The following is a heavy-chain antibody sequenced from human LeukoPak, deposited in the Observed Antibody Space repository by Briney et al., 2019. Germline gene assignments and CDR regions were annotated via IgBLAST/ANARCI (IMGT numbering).Heavy chain of an antibody. J-gene: IGHJ4*02. CDR2: INPNSGGT. CDR3: ARDRRFLEWLLSY. V-gene: IGHV1-2*02. Sequence: ASVKVSCKASGYTFTGYYMHWVRQAPGQGLEWMGWINPNSGGTNYAQTFQGRVTMTRDTSISTAYMELSRLRSDGTAVYYCARDRRFLEWLLSYWGQGTLVTVSS. D-gene: IGHD3-3*01. CDR1: GYTFTGYY.